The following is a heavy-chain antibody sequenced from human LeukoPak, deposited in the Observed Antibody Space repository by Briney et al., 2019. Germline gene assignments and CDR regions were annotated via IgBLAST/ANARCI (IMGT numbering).Heavy chain of an antibody. D-gene: IGHD4-17*01. Sequence: GGSLRLSCAASGFTFSSYGMHWVRQAPGKGLEWVAVISYDGSNKYYADSVKGRFTISRDNSKNTLYLQMNSLRAEDTAVYYCAKDHSLDYGDYPESNSPADYWGQGTLVTVTS. CDR3: AKDHSLDYGDYPESNSPADY. CDR1: GFTFSSYG. V-gene: IGHV3-30*18. J-gene: IGHJ4*02. CDR2: ISYDGSNK.